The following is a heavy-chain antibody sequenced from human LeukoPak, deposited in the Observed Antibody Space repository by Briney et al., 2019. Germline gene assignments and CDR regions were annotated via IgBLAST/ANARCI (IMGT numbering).Heavy chain of an antibody. J-gene: IGHJ6*02. CDR2: IYYSGST. Sequence: SETLSLTCTVSGGSISSSNYYWGWIRQPPGKGLEWIGYIYYSGSTYYNPSLKSRVTISVDTSKNQFSLKLSSVTAADTAVYYCARGDAYYYYYGMDVWGQGTTVTVSS. CDR1: GGSISSSNYY. CDR3: ARGDAYYYYYGMDV. V-gene: IGHV4-39*07.